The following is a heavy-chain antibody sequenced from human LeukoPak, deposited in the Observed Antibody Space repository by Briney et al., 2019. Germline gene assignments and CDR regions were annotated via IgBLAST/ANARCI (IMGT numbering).Heavy chain of an antibody. J-gene: IGHJ6*02. Sequence: SLRLSCAASGFTFDDYAMHWVRQAPGKGLEWVSGISWNSGSIGYADSVKGRFTISRDNAKNSLYLQMNSLRAEDTALYYCAKDGRDYYGLDVWGQGTTVTVSS. D-gene: IGHD5-24*01. CDR2: ISWNSGSI. CDR1: GFTFDDYA. V-gene: IGHV3-9*01. CDR3: AKDGRDYYGLDV.